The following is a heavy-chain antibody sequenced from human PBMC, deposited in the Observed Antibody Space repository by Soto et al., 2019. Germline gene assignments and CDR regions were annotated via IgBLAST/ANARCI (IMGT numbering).Heavy chain of an antibody. CDR3: ARRLAAAGTDAFDI. J-gene: IGHJ3*02. CDR2: IYYSGST. CDR1: GGSISSYY. V-gene: IGHV4-59*08. Sequence: PSETLSLTCTVCGGSISSYYWGWIRQPQGKGLEWIGYIYYSGSTNYNPSLKSRVTISVDTSKNQFSLKLSSVTAADTAVYYCARRLAAAGTDAFDIWGQGTMVTVSS. D-gene: IGHD6-13*01.